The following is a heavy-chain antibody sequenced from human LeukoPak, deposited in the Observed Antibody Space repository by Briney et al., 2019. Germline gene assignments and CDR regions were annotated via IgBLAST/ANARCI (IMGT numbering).Heavy chain of an antibody. Sequence: PGGSLRLSCAASGFTFSNYAMHWVRQAPGKGLEYVSSISSDGGSTSYANSVKGRFTISRDNSKNTLFLQMGSLRAEDMAVYYCARESRGLADYWGQGALLTVSS. J-gene: IGHJ4*02. CDR2: ISSDGGST. CDR1: GFTFSNYA. V-gene: IGHV3-64*01. D-gene: IGHD3-10*01. CDR3: ARESRGLADY.